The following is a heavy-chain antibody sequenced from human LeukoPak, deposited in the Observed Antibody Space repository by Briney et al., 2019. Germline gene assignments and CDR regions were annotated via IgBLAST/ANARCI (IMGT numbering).Heavy chain of an antibody. Sequence: GASVKVSCKASGGTFSSYAISWVRQAPGQGLEWMGGIIPIFGTANYAQKFQGRVTITADESTSTAYMELSSLRSEDTAVYYCARGNYGVPAAIRPPDYWGQGTLVTVSS. V-gene: IGHV1-69*13. D-gene: IGHD2-2*01. CDR3: ARGNYGVPAAIRPPDY. CDR1: GGTFSSYA. CDR2: IIPIFGTA. J-gene: IGHJ4*02.